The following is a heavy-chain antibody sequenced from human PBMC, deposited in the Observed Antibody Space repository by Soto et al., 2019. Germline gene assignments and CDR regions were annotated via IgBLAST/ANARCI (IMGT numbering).Heavy chain of an antibody. Sequence: PSGTIYLTSTFSGGSISSGDSYWSWRRQPPGKGLEWIGYIYYTGSIFYNPSLESRVTISVDTSKNQFSLQLSSVTSADTAVYYCARDDCGTSRCAYYYGMDVWGQGPTVPVSS. J-gene: IGHJ6*02. D-gene: IGHD2-21*01. V-gene: IGHV4-30-4*01. CDR3: ARDDCGTSRCAYYYGMDV. CDR1: GGSISSGDSY. CDR2: IYYTGSI.